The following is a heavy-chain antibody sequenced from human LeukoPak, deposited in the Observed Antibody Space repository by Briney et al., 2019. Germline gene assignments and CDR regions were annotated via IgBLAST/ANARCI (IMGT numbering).Heavy chain of an antibody. J-gene: IGHJ6*02. CDR3: ARVRHAAYYYYGMDV. D-gene: IGHD6-25*01. CDR1: GGSISSGGYY. Sequence: SETLSLTGTVSGGSISSGGYYWSWIRQHPGKGLEWIGYIYYSGSTYYNPPLKSRVTISVDTSKNQLSLKLSSVTAADTAVYYCARVRHAAYYYYGMDVWGQGTTVTVSS. CDR2: IYYSGST. V-gene: IGHV4-31*03.